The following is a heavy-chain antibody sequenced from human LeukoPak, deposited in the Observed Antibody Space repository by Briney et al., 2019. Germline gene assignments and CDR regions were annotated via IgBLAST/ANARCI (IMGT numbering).Heavy chain of an antibody. J-gene: IGHJ4*02. V-gene: IGHV3-20*04. Sequence: GGSLRLSCVASGLTFDDYDMSWVRQAPGKGLEWVSGINWNGGTTTYAASVKGPFTISRDSAKNSLYLQMNSLRVEDTAFYYCARDSGANVYTYTFQYWGRGTLVTVSS. CDR2: INWNGGTT. CDR3: ARDSGANVYTYTFQY. D-gene: IGHD1-26*01. CDR1: GLTFDDYD.